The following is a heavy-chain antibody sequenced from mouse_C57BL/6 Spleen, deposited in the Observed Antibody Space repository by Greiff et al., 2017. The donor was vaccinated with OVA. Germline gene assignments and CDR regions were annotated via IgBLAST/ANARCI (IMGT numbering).Heavy chain of an antibody. CDR3: ARSRGQLRLRGAMDY. J-gene: IGHJ4*01. V-gene: IGHV1-85*01. CDR1: GYTFTSYD. D-gene: IGHD3-2*02. Sequence: QVHVKQSGPELVKPGASVKLSCKASGYTFTSYDINWVKQRPGQGLEWIGWIYPRDGSTKYNEKFKGKATLTVDTSSSTAYMELHSLTSEDSAVYFCARSRGQLRLRGAMDYWGQGTSVTVSS. CDR2: IYPRDGST.